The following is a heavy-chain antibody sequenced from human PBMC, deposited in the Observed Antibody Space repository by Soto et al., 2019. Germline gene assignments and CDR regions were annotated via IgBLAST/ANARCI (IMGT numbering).Heavy chain of an antibody. CDR3: AQESDSFDI. CDR1: GFSFSSYA. CDR2: ISYDGSDK. J-gene: IGHJ3*02. V-gene: IGHV3-30*18. Sequence: QVQLVESGGGVVQPGRSLRLSCADSGFSFSSYAMHWVRQAPGKGLEWVAFISYDGSDKFYADFVKGRFTISRDNSKNTLYLQMNSLRAEDTAVYYCAQESDSFDIWGQGTMVTVS.